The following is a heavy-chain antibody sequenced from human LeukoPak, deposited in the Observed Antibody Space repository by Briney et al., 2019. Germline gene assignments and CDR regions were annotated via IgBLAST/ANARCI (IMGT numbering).Heavy chain of an antibody. CDR3: ARDNSIILTGWSPYDY. D-gene: IGHD3-9*01. V-gene: IGHV1-18*01. J-gene: IGHJ4*02. Sequence: GASVKVSCKASGYTFTSYGISWVRQAPGQGLEWMGWISAYNGNTNYAQKLQGRVTMTTDTSTSTAYMELRSLRSDDTAVYYCARDNSIILTGWSPYDYWGQGTLVTVSS. CDR2: ISAYNGNT. CDR1: GYTFTSYG.